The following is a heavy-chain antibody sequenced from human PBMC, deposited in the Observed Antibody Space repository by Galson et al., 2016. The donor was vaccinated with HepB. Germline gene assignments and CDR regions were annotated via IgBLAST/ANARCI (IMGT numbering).Heavy chain of an antibody. D-gene: IGHD4-11*01. CDR3: TMAGVTTSGQYFDF. CDR1: GFIFSNAW. CDR2: IKSKTDGGTT. V-gene: IGHV3-15*01. J-gene: IGHJ4*02. Sequence: LRLSCAASGFIFSNAWMSWVRQAPGKGLEWVGRIKSKTDGGTTDYAAPVKGRFSISRDDSKNTLYLQMNSLKTEDTAVYYCTMAGVTTSGQYFDFWGQGALVTVSP.